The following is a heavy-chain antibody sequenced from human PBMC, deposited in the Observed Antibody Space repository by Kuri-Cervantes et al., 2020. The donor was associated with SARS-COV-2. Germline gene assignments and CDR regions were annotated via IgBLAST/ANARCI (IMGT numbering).Heavy chain of an antibody. V-gene: IGHV3-21*01. D-gene: IGHD3-10*01. Sequence: ETLSLTCAASGFTFSSYSMNWVRQAPGKGLEWVSSISSSSSYIYYAGSVKGRFTISRDNAKNSLYLQMNSLRAEDTAVYYCARASMVRGVDYWGQGTLVTVSS. CDR2: ISSSSSYI. CDR3: ARASMVRGVDY. J-gene: IGHJ4*02. CDR1: GFTFSSYS.